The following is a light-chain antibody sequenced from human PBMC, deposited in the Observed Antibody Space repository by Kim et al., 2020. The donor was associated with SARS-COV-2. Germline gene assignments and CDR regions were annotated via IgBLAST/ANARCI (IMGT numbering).Light chain of an antibody. CDR2: DVS. CDR1: QSLLYSNGNTY. CDR3: MQATRWPWT. J-gene: IGKJ1*01. V-gene: IGKV2-30*01. Sequence: DVVMTQSPLSLPVTLGQPASISCRSSQSLLYSNGNTYLNWFHQRPGQSPRRLIYDVSKRDSGVPDRFIGSGSGTDFTLNISRVEAEDVGVYYCMQATRWPWTFGQGTKVEI.